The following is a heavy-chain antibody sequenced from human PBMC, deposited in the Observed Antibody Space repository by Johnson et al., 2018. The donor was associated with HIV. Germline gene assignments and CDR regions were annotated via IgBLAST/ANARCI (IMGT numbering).Heavy chain of an antibody. J-gene: IGHJ3*02. Sequence: VQLVESVGGLVQPGGSLRLSCAASGFTFSCYDVHWVRQATGKGLEWVSPIGTAGATYCQGSVKGLFSISRKNAKNSLYLQMNSLSAGDTAVYYCARGGAYCGGDCYHSFDIWGQGTMVTVSS. D-gene: IGHD2-21*02. CDR3: ARGGAYCGGDCYHSFDI. V-gene: IGHV3-13*01. CDR1: GFTFSCYD. CDR2: IGTAGAT.